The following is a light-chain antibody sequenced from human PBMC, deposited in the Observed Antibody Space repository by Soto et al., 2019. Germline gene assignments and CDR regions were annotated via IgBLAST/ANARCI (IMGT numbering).Light chain of an antibody. Sequence: QSVLTQPPSASASLGASVTLTCTLSSGYSNYKVDWYQQRPGKGPRFVMRVGTGGIVGSKGDGIPDRFSVLGSGLNRYLTIKNIQEEDESDYHCGADHGSGRNFVDVFGTGTKLTVL. CDR1: SGYSNYK. V-gene: IGLV9-49*01. CDR2: VGTGGIVG. J-gene: IGLJ1*01. CDR3: GADHGSGRNFVDV.